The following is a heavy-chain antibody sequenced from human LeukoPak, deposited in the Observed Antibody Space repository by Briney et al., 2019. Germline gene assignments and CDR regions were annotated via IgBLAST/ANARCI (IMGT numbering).Heavy chain of an antibody. CDR3: ARDRDFGVGNWFDP. Sequence: QTGGSLRLSCAASGFTFSSYAMSWVRQAPGKGLEWVSAISGSGGSTYYADSVKGRFTISRDNSKNTLYLQMNSLRAEDTAVYYCARDRDFGVGNWFDPWGQGTLVTVSS. J-gene: IGHJ5*02. CDR1: GFTFSSYA. D-gene: IGHD3-3*01. V-gene: IGHV3-23*01. CDR2: ISGSGGST.